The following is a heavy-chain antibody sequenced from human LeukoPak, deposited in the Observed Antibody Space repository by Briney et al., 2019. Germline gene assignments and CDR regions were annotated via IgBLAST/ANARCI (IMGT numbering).Heavy chain of an antibody. CDR1: GYTFTSYD. CDR3: ATFSYYDFWSGYGIDY. Sequence: ASVKVSCKASGYTFTSYDIKWVRQATGQGLEWMGWMNPNSGNTGYAQKFQGRVTMTRNTSISTAYMELSSLGSEDTAVYYCATFSYYDFWSGYGIDYWGQGTLVTVSS. D-gene: IGHD3-3*01. V-gene: IGHV1-8*01. J-gene: IGHJ4*02. CDR2: MNPNSGNT.